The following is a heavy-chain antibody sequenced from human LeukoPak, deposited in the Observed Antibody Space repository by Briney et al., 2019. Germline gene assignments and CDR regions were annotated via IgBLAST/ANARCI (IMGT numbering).Heavy chain of an antibody. D-gene: IGHD6-19*01. CDR1: GDTFSNYP. J-gene: IGHJ4*02. CDR3: ARDGIAVAGPDY. V-gene: IGHV1-69*04. CDR2: IIPFLSLT. Sequence: ASVKVSCKASGDTFSNYPINWVRQAPGQGLEWLGRIIPFLSLTNYAQNFQDRVTITADKSTSTAYMELSSLRSEDTAVYYCARDGIAVAGPDYWGQGTLVTVSS.